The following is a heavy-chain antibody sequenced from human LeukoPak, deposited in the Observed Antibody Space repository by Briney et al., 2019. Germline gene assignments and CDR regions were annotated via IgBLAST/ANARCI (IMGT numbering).Heavy chain of an antibody. CDR1: GFTFSSYS. V-gene: IGHV3-21*01. CDR3: ARVPDGDTAMVLSYYFDY. J-gene: IGHJ4*02. Sequence: GGSLRLSCAASGFTFSSYSMNWVRQAPGKGLEWVSSISSSSSYIYYADSVKGRFTISGDNAKNSLYLQMNSLRAEDTAVYYCARVPDGDTAMVLSYYFDYWGQGTLVTVSS. D-gene: IGHD5-18*01. CDR2: ISSSSSYI.